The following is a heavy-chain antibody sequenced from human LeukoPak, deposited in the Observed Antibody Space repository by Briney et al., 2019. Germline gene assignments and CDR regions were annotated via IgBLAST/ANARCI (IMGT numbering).Heavy chain of an antibody. D-gene: IGHD3-10*01. V-gene: IGHV4-34*01. J-gene: IGHJ5*02. CDR2: INHSGST. CDR1: GGSFSGYY. CDR3: ARGAYFYGSGINWFDP. Sequence: SETLSLTCAVYGGSFSGYYWSWIRQPPGKGLEWIGEINHSGSTNYNPSLKSRVTISLDTSKNHFSLKLSSVTAADTAVYYCARGAYFYGSGINWFDPWGQGTLITVSS.